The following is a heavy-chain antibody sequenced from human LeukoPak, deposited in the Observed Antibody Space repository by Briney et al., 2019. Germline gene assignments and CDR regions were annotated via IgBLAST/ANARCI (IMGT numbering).Heavy chain of an antibody. Sequence: PSETLSLTCAVSGYSISSGYYWGWIRQPPGKGLEWIGSIYHSGSTYYNPSLKSRVTISVDTSKNQFSLKLSSVTAADTAVYYCATLTYGSGSFYKDYWGQGTLVTVSS. CDR1: GYSISSGYY. J-gene: IGHJ4*02. V-gene: IGHV4-38-2*01. D-gene: IGHD3-10*01. CDR2: IYHSGST. CDR3: ATLTYGSGSFYKDY.